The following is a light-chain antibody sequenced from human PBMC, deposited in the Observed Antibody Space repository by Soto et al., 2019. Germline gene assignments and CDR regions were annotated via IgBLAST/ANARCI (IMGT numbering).Light chain of an antibody. V-gene: IGKV1-5*03. CDR3: QQYYSYWT. Sequence: DIQTTQSPSTLSASVGDRVTITCRASQSVSSWLAWYQQKPGKAPKLLIYKASSLESGVPSRFSGSGSGTDFTLTISSLQPDDFASYYCQQYYSYWTFGQGTNVEIK. CDR2: KAS. J-gene: IGKJ1*01. CDR1: QSVSSW.